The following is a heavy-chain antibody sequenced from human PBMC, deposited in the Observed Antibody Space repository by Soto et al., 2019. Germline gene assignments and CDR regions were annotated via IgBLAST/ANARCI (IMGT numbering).Heavy chain of an antibody. CDR1: GYTFTSYG. CDR3: ARSGAYCTSITCLFDAF. Sequence: QAQLVQSGAEVKKPGASVKVSCRASGYTFTSYGYAWVRQAPGQGLEWMGWISAYNGDTNYAQKFLDRVTLTTDTSTDTVYMELRNLGSDDTAIYYCARSGAYCTSITCLFDAFWGLGTLVTVSS. V-gene: IGHV1-18*01. CDR2: ISAYNGDT. J-gene: IGHJ4*02. D-gene: IGHD1-26*01.